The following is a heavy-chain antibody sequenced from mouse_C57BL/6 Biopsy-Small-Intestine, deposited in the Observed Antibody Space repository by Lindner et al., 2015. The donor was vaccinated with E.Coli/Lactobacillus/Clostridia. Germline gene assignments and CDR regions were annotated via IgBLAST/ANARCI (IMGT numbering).Heavy chain of an antibody. CDR3: ARGSRAYTDTSGWSIIGY. D-gene: IGHD3-3*01. CDR1: GYTFTSYE. CDR2: MNPKSGST. J-gene: IGHJ4*01. Sequence: SVKVSCKASGYTFTSYEINWVRQATGQGLEWMGWMNPKSGSTAYAQKFQGRVTMTRDTSISTAHMELSSLRSEDTAVYYCARGSRAYTDTSGWSIIGYWGQGTLVTVSS. V-gene: IGHV1S55*01.